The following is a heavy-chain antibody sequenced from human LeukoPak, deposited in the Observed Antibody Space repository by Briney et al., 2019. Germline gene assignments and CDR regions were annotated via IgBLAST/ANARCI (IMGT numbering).Heavy chain of an antibody. CDR1: GLTFDDYA. CDR2: ISWNSGSI. CDR3: AKGSAVKGSHYFDY. J-gene: IGHJ4*02. D-gene: IGHD4-17*01. Sequence: GGSLRLSCAASGLTFDDYAMHWVRQAPGKGLEWVSGISWNSGSIGYADSVKGRFTISRDNAKNSLYLQMNSLRAEDTALYYCAKGSAVKGSHYFDYWGQGTLVTVSS. V-gene: IGHV3-9*01.